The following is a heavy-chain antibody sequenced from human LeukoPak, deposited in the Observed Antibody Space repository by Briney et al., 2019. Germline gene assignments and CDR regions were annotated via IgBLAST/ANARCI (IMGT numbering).Heavy chain of an antibody. CDR2: IYPGDSDT. CDR3: AIQITYYYGSGSYPYYFDY. J-gene: IGHJ4*02. Sequence: GESLKISCKASGYSFTTHWIGWVRQMPGKGLEWMGIIYPGDSDTRYSPSFQGQVTISADKSISTAYLQWSSLKASDTAMYYCAIQITYYYGSGSYPYYFDYWGQGTLVTVSS. CDR1: GYSFTTHW. D-gene: IGHD3-10*01. V-gene: IGHV5-51*01.